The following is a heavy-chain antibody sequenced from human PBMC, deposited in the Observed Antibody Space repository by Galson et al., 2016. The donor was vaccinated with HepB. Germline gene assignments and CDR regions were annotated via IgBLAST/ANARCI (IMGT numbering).Heavy chain of an antibody. J-gene: IGHJ5*02. V-gene: IGHV3-11*06. CDR1: GFTFSDYY. Sequence: SLRLSCAASGFTFSDYYMSWVRQAPGKGLEWISYISSTSTYRNYADSVKGRFTISRDNAKNSLYLQMNSLRAEDTAVYYCARAHHFRTWRFDPWGQGTLVTVSS. CDR2: ISSTSTYR. CDR3: ARAHHFRTWRFDP. D-gene: IGHD1-1*01.